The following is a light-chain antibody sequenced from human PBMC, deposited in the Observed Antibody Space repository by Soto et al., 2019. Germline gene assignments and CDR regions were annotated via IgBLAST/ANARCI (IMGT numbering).Light chain of an antibody. Sequence: DIQLTQSPSFLCASVGDRVTITCRASQGISSYLAWYQQKPGKAPNLLIHTAYTLQSGVTSRFSGSGSGTEFTLTISSLQPEDFATYYCQQRNSYPITVGQGTRLEIK. CDR3: QQRNSYPIT. CDR2: TAY. J-gene: IGKJ5*01. V-gene: IGKV1-9*01. CDR1: QGISSY.